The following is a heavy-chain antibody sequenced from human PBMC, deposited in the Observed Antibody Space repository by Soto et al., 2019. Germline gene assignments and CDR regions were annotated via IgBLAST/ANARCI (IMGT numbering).Heavy chain of an antibody. Sequence: QVQLVQSGAEVKKPGSSVKVSCKASGGTFSSYTISWVRQAPGQGLEWMGRIIPILGIANYAQKFKGRVTITADKSTSTAYMELSSLRSEDTAVYYCARGMGYGYCSGGSCYSDAFDIWGQGTMVTVSS. V-gene: IGHV1-69*02. D-gene: IGHD2-15*01. CDR3: ARGMGYGYCSGGSCYSDAFDI. J-gene: IGHJ3*02. CDR1: GGTFSSYT. CDR2: IIPILGIA.